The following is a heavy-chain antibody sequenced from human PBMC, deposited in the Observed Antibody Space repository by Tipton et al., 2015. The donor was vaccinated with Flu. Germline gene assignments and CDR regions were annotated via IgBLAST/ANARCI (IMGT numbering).Heavy chain of an antibody. CDR2: ISSNGDNT. Sequence: QLVQSGGGLVQPGGSLRLSCAASGFIFSDYAMHWVRQVPGKGLEYVSAISSNGDNTYYADSVKGRFTISRDNSKNTLYVQMGSLRADDMAVYYCARGMNSGLVDVWGQGTTVTVSS. V-gene: IGHV3-64*07. D-gene: IGHD2/OR15-2a*01. J-gene: IGHJ6*02. CDR3: ARGMNSGLVDV. CDR1: GFIFSDYA.